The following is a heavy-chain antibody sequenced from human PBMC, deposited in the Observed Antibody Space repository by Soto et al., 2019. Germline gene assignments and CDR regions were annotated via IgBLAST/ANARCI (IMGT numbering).Heavy chain of an antibody. D-gene: IGHD3-3*01. CDR2: ISTSGGST. J-gene: IGHJ4*02. Sequence: SGGSLRLSCAASGFTFSSYAMSWVRQAPGKGLEWVSSISTSGGSTYYADSVKGRFTISRDNSRNKLYLQMNSLRAEDTAIYYCAKIPGGKRAKGDYIEYWGQGTLVTVSS. CDR3: AKIPGGKRAKGDYIEY. V-gene: IGHV3-23*01. CDR1: GFTFSSYA.